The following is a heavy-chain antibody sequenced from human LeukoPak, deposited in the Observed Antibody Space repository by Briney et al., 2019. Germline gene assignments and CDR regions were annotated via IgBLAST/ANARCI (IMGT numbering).Heavy chain of an antibody. CDR2: IYTSGST. Sequence: SETLSLTCTVSGGSISSGSYYWSWIRQPAGKGLEWIGRIYTSGSTNYNPSLKSRVTISVDTSKNQFSLKLSSVTAADTAVYYCARAPLVLRYFDWSSYNWFDPWGQGTLVTVSS. V-gene: IGHV4-61*02. CDR3: ARAPLVLRYFDWSSYNWFDP. CDR1: GGSISSGSYY. D-gene: IGHD3-9*01. J-gene: IGHJ5*02.